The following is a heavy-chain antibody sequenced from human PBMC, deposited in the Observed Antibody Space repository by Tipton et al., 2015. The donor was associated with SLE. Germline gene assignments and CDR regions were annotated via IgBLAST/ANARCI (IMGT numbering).Heavy chain of an antibody. CDR3: ARATDWNLSPDV. Sequence: TLSLTCTVSGDSISNGDDYWSWIRQPPGKSLEWIGNIYYGGGTYYNPSLESRVTISLDTSKNQFSLKLNSVTAADTAVYYCARATDWNLSPDVWGKGTTVTVSS. D-gene: IGHD1-7*01. J-gene: IGHJ6*04. V-gene: IGHV4-31*03. CDR2: IYYGGGT. CDR1: GDSISNGDDY.